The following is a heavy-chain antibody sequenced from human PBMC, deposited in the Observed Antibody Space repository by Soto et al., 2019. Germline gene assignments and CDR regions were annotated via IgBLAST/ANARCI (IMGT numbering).Heavy chain of an antibody. J-gene: IGHJ4*02. D-gene: IGHD3-22*01. CDR2: IYPGDSDT. Sequence: GESLKISCKGSGYSFTSYWIGWVRQMPGKGLEWMGIIYPGDSDTRYSPSFQGQVTISADKSISTAYLQWSSLRAEDTAVYYCAIELNNYYDSSGYSPNFDYWGQGTLVTVSS. CDR3: AIELNNYYDSSGYSPNFDY. V-gene: IGHV5-51*01. CDR1: GYSFTSYW.